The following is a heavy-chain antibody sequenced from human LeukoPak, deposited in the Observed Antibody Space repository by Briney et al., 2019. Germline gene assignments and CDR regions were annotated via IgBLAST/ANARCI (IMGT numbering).Heavy chain of an antibody. CDR2: INPNSGGT. CDR1: GYTFTGYY. V-gene: IGHV1-2*06. J-gene: IGHJ4*02. D-gene: IGHD2-15*01. CDR3: ARGCSESIVVVVAATQWGDIDY. Sequence: ASVKVSCKASGYTFTGYYMHWVRQAPGQGLEWIGRINPNSGGTNYAQKFQGRVTMTRDTSISTAYMELSRLRSDDTAVYYCARGCSESIVVVVAATQWGDIDYWGQGTLVTVSS.